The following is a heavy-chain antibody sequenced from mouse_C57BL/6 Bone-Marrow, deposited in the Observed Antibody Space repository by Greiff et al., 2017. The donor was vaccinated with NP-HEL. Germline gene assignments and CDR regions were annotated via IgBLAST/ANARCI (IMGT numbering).Heavy chain of an antibody. CDR2: ISYDGSN. CDR1: GYSITSGYY. CDR3: ARGPDDYGSSPFAY. J-gene: IGHJ3*01. V-gene: IGHV3-6*01. Sequence: EVQLQESGPGLVKPSQSLSLTCSVTGYSITSGYYWNWIRQFPGNKLEWMGYISYDGSNNYNPSLKNRISITRDTSKNQFFLKLNSVTTEDTATYYCARGPDDYGSSPFAYWGQGTLVTVSA. D-gene: IGHD1-1*01.